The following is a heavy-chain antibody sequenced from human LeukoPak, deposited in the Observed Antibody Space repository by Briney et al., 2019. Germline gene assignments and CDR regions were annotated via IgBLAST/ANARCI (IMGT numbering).Heavy chain of an antibody. CDR2: IYTSGST. D-gene: IGHD6-13*01. J-gene: IGHJ4*02. Sequence: PSETLSLTCTVSGASISSYYWNWIRQPAGKGLEWIGRIYTSGSTNYNPSLKSRITMSVDTSKNQVSLKLFSVTAADTAVYYCARGGNNTWYDYWGQGTLVTVSS. CDR1: GASISSYY. CDR3: ARGGNNTWYDY. V-gene: IGHV4-4*07.